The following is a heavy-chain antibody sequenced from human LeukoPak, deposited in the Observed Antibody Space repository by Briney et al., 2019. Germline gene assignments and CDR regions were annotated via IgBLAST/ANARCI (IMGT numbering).Heavy chain of an antibody. Sequence: GGSLRLSCAASGFTLSSYSMNWVRQAPGKGLEWVSSISSSSSYIYYADSVKGRFTISRDNAKNSLYLQMNSLRAEDTAVYYCARASLTIFGVAQNAFDIWGQGTMVTVSS. CDR3: ARASLTIFGVAQNAFDI. J-gene: IGHJ3*02. CDR2: ISSSSSYI. D-gene: IGHD3-3*01. V-gene: IGHV3-21*01. CDR1: GFTLSSYS.